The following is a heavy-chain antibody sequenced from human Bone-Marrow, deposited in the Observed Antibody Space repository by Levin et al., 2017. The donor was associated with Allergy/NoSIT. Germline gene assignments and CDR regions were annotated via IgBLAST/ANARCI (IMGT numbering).Heavy chain of an antibody. CDR3: ARHYGGYDLHVDY. CDR1: GGSIFSHY. V-gene: IGHV4-59*08. CDR2: IYYSGST. J-gene: IGHJ4*02. Sequence: SETLSLMCTVSGGSIFSHYWTWIRQPPGKGLEWIGYIYYSGSTKYNPSLNSRVTISVDMSKNQFSLKLTSMTAADTAVYYCARHYGGYDLHVDYWGQGTLVTVSA. D-gene: IGHD5-12*01.